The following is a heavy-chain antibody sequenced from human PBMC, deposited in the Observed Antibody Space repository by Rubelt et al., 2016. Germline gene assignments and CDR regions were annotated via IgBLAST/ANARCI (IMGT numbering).Heavy chain of an antibody. V-gene: IGHV4-39*01. CDR2: IYYCGST. CDR1: GGSISSSSYY. D-gene: IGHD2-15*01. Sequence: QLQLQESGPGLVTPSETLSLTCTVSGGSISSSSYYWGWIRQPPGKGLEWIGSIYYCGSTYYNPSLKSRVTISVDTSKNQFSLNLSSVTAADTVVYYCATLLNTDEDYWGQGTLVTVSS. CDR3: ATLLNTDEDY. J-gene: IGHJ4*02.